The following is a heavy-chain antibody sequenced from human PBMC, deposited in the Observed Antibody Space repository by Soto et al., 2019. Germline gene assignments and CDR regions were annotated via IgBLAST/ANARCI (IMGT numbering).Heavy chain of an antibody. CDR3: ARGRHVFSFLLRLSVLASSH. D-gene: IGHD3-3*01. J-gene: IGHJ4*02. V-gene: IGHV4-34*01. CDR2: INHSGST. Sequence: QVQLQQWGAGLLKPSETLSLTCAVYGGSFSGYYWSWIRQPPGKGLEWIGEINHSGSTNYNPSLKSRVTIAVDTSKNQFALKLSSVTAADTAVYYCARGRHVFSFLLRLSVLASSHWGQGTLVTVSS. CDR1: GGSFSGYY.